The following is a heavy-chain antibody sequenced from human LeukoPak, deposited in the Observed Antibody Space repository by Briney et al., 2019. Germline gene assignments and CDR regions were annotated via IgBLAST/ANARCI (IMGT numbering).Heavy chain of an antibody. J-gene: IGHJ6*04. Sequence: ASVKVSCKVSGYTLTELSMHSVRQAPGKRLEWMGGFDPEDGETIYAQKFQGRVTMTEDTSTDTAYMQLSSLRSEDTAVYYCATYYDISPSGDYYGMDVWGKGTTVTVSS. CDR1: GYTLTELS. CDR2: FDPEDGET. D-gene: IGHD3-9*01. V-gene: IGHV1-24*01. CDR3: ATYYDISPSGDYYGMDV.